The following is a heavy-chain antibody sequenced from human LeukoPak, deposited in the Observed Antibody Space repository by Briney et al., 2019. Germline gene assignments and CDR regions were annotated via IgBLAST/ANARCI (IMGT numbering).Heavy chain of an antibody. D-gene: IGHD5-18*01. Sequence: GGSLRLSCAASGFTFTNAWMGWVRQAPGKGREWVGRIKSKADGGTTDYTAPVKGRFTISRDDSKNTLYLQMNSLKTEDTAVYYCTGRGYSYDDYWGQGTLVTVSS. CDR2: IKSKADGGTT. V-gene: IGHV3-15*01. J-gene: IGHJ4*02. CDR3: TGRGYSYDDY. CDR1: GFTFTNAW.